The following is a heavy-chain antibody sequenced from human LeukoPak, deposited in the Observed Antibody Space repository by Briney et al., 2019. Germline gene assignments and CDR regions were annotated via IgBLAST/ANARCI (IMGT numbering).Heavy chain of an antibody. CDR1: GGSISNYY. J-gene: IGHJ4*02. Sequence: PSETLSLTCSVSGGSISNYYWTWIRQPPGKGLDYIGYIYDTGSTNYNPSLKSRITISVDTSKNQFSLKLSSVTAADTAVYYCARFRRPWGESVSGPFDSWGQGTLVTVSS. CDR2: IYDTGST. D-gene: IGHD3-16*01. CDR3: ARFRRPWGESVSGPFDS. V-gene: IGHV4-59*08.